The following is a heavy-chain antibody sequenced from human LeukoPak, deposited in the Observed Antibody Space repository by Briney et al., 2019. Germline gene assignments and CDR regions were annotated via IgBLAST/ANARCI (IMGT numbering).Heavy chain of an antibody. Sequence: GESLKISCKGSGYSFTSYWIGWVRQMPGKGLEWMGIIYPGDSDTRYSPSFQGQVTISADKSISTAYLQWSSLKASDTAMYYCARHFQPYSSSQYYYYYYMDVWGKGATVTVSS. CDR3: ARHFQPYSSSQYYYYYYMDV. V-gene: IGHV5-51*01. D-gene: IGHD6-6*01. CDR1: GYSFTSYW. J-gene: IGHJ6*03. CDR2: IYPGDSDT.